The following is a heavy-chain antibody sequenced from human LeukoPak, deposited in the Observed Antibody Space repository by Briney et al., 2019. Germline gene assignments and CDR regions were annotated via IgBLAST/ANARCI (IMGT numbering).Heavy chain of an antibody. CDR1: GFAFSSYA. CDR2: ISGGGSNT. Sequence: PGGSLRLSCAASGFAFSSYAMIWVRQAPGKGLEWVSSISGGGSNTYYADSVKGRFTISRDQSKNTLYVRMNSLRAVDTAIYFCAKSAGDYYYYYMDVWGKGTTVTVSS. J-gene: IGHJ6*03. CDR3: AKSAGDYYYYYMDV. D-gene: IGHD3-10*01. V-gene: IGHV3-23*01.